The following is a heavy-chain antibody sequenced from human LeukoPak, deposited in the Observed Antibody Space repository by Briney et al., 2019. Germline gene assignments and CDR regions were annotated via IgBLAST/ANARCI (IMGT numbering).Heavy chain of an antibody. J-gene: IGHJ5*02. Sequence: PSQTLSLTCAVSGGSISSGGYSWSWIRQPPGKGLEWIGYIYHSGSTYYNPSLKSRVTILVDRSKNQFSLELSSVTAADTAVYYCARGSGPNDSSGYYRSALNWFDPWGQGTLVTVSS. CDR1: GGSISSGGYS. V-gene: IGHV4-30-2*01. D-gene: IGHD3-22*01. CDR3: ARGSGPNDSSGYYRSALNWFDP. CDR2: IYHSGST.